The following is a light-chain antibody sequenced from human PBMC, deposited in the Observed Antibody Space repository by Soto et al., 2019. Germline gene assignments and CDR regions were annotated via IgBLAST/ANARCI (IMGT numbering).Light chain of an antibody. Sequence: QSVLTQPRSVSGSPGQSVTISCTGTSSDVGGYNYVSWYQQYPGKAPKLVIYDVSKRPSGVPDRFSGSKSGNTASLTISGLQAEDEADYYCYSYAGSYTFYVFGTGTKLTVL. CDR2: DVS. CDR1: SSDVGGYNY. J-gene: IGLJ1*01. V-gene: IGLV2-11*01. CDR3: YSYAGSYTFYV.